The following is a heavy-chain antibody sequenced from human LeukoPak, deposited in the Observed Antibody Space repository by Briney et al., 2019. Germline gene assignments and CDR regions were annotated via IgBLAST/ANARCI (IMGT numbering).Heavy chain of an antibody. CDR1: GFTFSSYG. V-gene: IGHV3-30*02. CDR2: IRYDGSNK. J-gene: IGHJ4*02. CDR3: AKGGPPEDDY. Sequence: PGGSLRLSCAASGFTFSSYGMHWVRQAPGKGLEWVAFIRYDGSNKYYADSVKGRFTISRDNSKNTLYLQMNGLRAEDTAVYYCAKGGPPEDDYWGQGTLVTVSS. D-gene: IGHD1-14*01.